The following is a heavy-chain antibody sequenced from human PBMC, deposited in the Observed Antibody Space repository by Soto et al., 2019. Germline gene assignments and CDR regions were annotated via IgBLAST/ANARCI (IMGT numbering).Heavy chain of an antibody. J-gene: IGHJ5*02. CDR3: VRDRPDSNHTEVFDP. V-gene: IGHV1-18*04. Sequence: ASVKVSCKASNYTFTLYGITWVRQAPGQGPECLGWISGFNGYTSYAQKFKGRVIMTIDKSTSTAYMEIKSLRSDDTAVYYCVRDRPDSNHTEVFDPCDQGTPVTVSA. D-gene: IGHD4-4*01. CDR1: NYTFTLYG. CDR2: ISGFNGYT.